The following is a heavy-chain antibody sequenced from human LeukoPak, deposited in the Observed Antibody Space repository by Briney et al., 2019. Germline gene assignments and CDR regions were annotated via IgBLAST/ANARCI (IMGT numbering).Heavy chain of an antibody. V-gene: IGHV4-31*03. J-gene: IGHJ4*02. Sequence: KASETLSLTCTVSGDSINSGDYYWHWIRQHPEKGLEWIGYIFYSGDTYYNPSLKSRVTSSLDTSENQFSLKLASVTPADTAVYYCARRPRITLRSIDFWGQGTLVTVSS. CDR2: IFYSGDT. CDR3: ARRPRITLRSIDF. CDR1: GDSINSGDYY. D-gene: IGHD2/OR15-2a*01.